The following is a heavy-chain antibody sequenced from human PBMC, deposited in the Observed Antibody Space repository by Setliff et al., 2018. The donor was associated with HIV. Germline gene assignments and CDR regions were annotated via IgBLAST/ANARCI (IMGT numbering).Heavy chain of an antibody. CDR3: ARLYDRYDDSGYYHPVQALSY. Sequence: SETLSLTCTASGGSITGYYWSWIRQPPGKGLEWIGWIYYSGNTRYNPSLKSRVTISVDTSKNQFSLKLSSVTAADTGVYYCARLYDRYDDSGYYHPVQALSYWGQGAQVTVSS. CDR1: GGSITGYY. J-gene: IGHJ4*02. CDR2: IYYSGNT. V-gene: IGHV4-59*01. D-gene: IGHD3-3*01.